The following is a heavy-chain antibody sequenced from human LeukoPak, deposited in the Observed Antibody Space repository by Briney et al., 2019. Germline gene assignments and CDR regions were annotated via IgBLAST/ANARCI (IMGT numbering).Heavy chain of an antibody. Sequence: ASVKASCKASGYTFTNYGISWVRQAPGQGLEWMGWISAYNGNTNYAQKLQGRVTMTTDTSTSTAYMELRSLRSDDTAVYYCARDPTVVTPGAGYFDYWGQGTLVTVSS. V-gene: IGHV1-18*01. J-gene: IGHJ4*02. CDR1: GYTFTNYG. CDR2: ISAYNGNT. D-gene: IGHD4-23*01. CDR3: ARDPTVVTPGAGYFDY.